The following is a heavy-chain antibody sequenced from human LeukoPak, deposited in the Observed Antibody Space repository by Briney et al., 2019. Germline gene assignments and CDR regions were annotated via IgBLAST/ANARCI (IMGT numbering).Heavy chain of an antibody. Sequence: PGRSLRLSCVVSGFTFSSYGMHWVRQAPGKGLEWVAVISYDGGNKYYADSVKGRFTISRDNSKNTLCLQMNSLRAEDTAVYYCAKRGYYYDSSGYYSRTYFDYWGQGTLVIVSS. V-gene: IGHV3-30*18. CDR2: ISYDGGNK. CDR1: GFTFSSYG. J-gene: IGHJ4*02. CDR3: AKRGYYYDSSGYYSRTYFDY. D-gene: IGHD3-22*01.